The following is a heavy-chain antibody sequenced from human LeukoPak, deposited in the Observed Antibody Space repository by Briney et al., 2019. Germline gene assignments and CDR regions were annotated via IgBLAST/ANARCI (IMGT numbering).Heavy chain of an antibody. V-gene: IGHV3-7*03. J-gene: IGHJ4*02. CDR3: AGGTGFIIKD. CDR1: GFIFNKYW. Sequence: GGSLTLSCPASGFIFNKYWMTWVRQAPGKGLEWVANIKQDGSEKNYVDSVKGRFTISRDNAKNSLYLQMNNLRVEDTAMYYCAGGTGFIIKDWGQGTLVTVSS. D-gene: IGHD3-9*01. CDR2: IKQDGSEK.